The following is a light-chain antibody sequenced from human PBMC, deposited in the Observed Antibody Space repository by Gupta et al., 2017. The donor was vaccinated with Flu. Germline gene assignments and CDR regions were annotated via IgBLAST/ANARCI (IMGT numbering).Light chain of an antibody. J-gene: IGKJ3*01. V-gene: IGKV3-15*01. CDR1: QSVSSN. CDR3: QQYNTWPRA. Sequence: GEGATPSCRASQSVSSNLAWYQRKPGQAPRLLIYGASTRATGIPARFSGSGSGTDFTLTISSLQSEDFAVYYCQQYNTWPRAFGPGTKVDIK. CDR2: GAS.